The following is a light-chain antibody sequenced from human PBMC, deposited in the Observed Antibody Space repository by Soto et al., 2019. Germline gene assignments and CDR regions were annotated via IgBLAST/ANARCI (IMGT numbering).Light chain of an antibody. Sequence: FVLTQSPGTLSLSPGERATLSCRASQTVRNNYLAWYQQKPGQAPRLXIYDASSRATGIPDRFSGSGSGTDFTLTISRLEPEDFAVYYCQQYGSSPWTFGQGTKVDIK. CDR3: QQYGSSPWT. CDR1: QTVRNNY. J-gene: IGKJ1*01. CDR2: DAS. V-gene: IGKV3-20*01.